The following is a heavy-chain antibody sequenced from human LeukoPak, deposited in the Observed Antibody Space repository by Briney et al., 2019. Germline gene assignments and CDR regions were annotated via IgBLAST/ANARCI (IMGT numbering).Heavy chain of an antibody. CDR2: IYYSGST. D-gene: IGHD3-3*01. J-gene: IGHJ5*02. Sequence: SETLSLTCTVSGGSISSSSYYWGWIRQPPGKGLEWIGSIYYSGSTYYNPSLKSRVTISVDTSKNQFSLKLGSVTAADTAVYYCARDFWSGYSLDWFDPWGQGTLVTVSS. V-gene: IGHV4-39*02. CDR3: ARDFWSGYSLDWFDP. CDR1: GGSISSSSYY.